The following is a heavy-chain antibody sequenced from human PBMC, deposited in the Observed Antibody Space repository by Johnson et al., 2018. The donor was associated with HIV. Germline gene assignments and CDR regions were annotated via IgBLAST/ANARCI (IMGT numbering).Heavy chain of an antibody. D-gene: IGHD3-10*01. Sequence: QMLLVESGGGVVQPGRSLRLSCAASGFTFSSYAMHWVRQAPGKGLEWVAVISYDGTNQYHADSVKGRFTISRDNSKNTLYLQMNSLRAEDTALYYCAKSTQATIARESGPYGAFDIWGQGTMVTVSS. CDR3: AKSTQATIARESGPYGAFDI. V-gene: IGHV3-30*18. CDR2: ISYDGTNQ. J-gene: IGHJ3*02. CDR1: GFTFSSYA.